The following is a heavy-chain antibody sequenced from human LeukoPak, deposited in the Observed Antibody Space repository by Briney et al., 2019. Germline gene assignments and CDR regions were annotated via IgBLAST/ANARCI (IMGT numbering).Heavy chain of an antibody. D-gene: IGHD4-23*01. CDR2: IYYSGST. CDR1: GGSISSSSYY. J-gene: IGHJ4*02. Sequence: PSETLSLTCTVSGGSISSSSYYWGWIRQPPGKGLEWIGSIYYSGSTYYNPSLKSRVTISVDTSKNQFSLQLSSVTAADTAVYYGARHPRTTVDSYYFDYWGQGTLVTVSS. CDR3: ARHPRTTVDSYYFDY. V-gene: IGHV4-39*01.